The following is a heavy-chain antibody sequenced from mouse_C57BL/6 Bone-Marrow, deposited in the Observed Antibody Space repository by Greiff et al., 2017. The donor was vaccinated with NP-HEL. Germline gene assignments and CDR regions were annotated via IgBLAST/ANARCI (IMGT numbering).Heavy chain of an antibody. CDR2: IYPRDGST. V-gene: IGHV1-85*01. CDR1: GYTFTSSY. J-gene: IGHJ2*01. D-gene: IGHD2-1*01. CDR3: AREENFYYGNLFGY. Sequence: QVQLQQSGPELVKPGASVKLSCKASGYTFTSSYINWVKQRPGQGLEWIGWIYPRDGSTKYNEKFKGKATLTVDTSSSTAYMELHSLTSEDSAVYFCAREENFYYGNLFGYWGQGTTLTVSS.